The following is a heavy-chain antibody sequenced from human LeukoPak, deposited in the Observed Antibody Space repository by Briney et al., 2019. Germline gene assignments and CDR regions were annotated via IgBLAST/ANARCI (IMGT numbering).Heavy chain of an antibody. CDR1: GFTFSSYE. Sequence: QAGGSLRLSCAASGFTFSSYEMNWARQAPGKGREWDSYISSSGSTIYYADSVKGRFTISRDNAKNSLYLQMNSLRAEDTAVYYCARSGSGSYAFDIWGQGTMVTISS. J-gene: IGHJ3*02. CDR2: ISSSGSTI. D-gene: IGHD3-10*01. V-gene: IGHV3-48*03. CDR3: ARSGSGSYAFDI.